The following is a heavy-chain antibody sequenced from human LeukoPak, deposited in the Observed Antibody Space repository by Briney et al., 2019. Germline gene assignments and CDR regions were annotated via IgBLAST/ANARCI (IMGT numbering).Heavy chain of an antibody. CDR2: IYYSGST. CDR1: GGSISSGDYY. V-gene: IGHV4-30-4*01. Sequence: SETLSLTCTVSGGSISSGDYYWSWIRQPPGKGLEWIGYIYYSGSTYYNPSLKSRVTISVDTSKNQFSLKLSSVTAADTAVYYCAREPLYWDGSGSYQYYFDYWGQGTLVTVSS. J-gene: IGHJ4*02. CDR3: AREPLYWDGSGSYQYYFDY. D-gene: IGHD3-10*01.